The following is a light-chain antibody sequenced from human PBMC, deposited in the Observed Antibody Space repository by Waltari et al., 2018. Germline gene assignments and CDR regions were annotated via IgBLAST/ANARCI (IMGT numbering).Light chain of an antibody. Sequence: EIMLTQSPGTLSLSPGERATLSCRASQSISKYLAWYQQKPGQAPRLLIYDASIRATGIPDSFSGSGYGTDFSLTISRLESEDYAVYYCQKYGSLPATFGRGTKVEIK. CDR1: QSISKY. V-gene: IGKV3-20*01. J-gene: IGKJ1*01. CDR2: DAS. CDR3: QKYGSLPAT.